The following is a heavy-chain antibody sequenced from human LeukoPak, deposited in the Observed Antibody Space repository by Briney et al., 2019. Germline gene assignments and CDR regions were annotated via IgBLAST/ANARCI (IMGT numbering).Heavy chain of an antibody. CDR1: GYTFTSYD. Sequence: ASVKVSCKASGYTFTSYDINWVRQATGQGLEWMGWMNPNSGNTGYAQKFQGRVTMTRDTSTSTVYMELSSLRFEDTAVYYCARTRIAAAGEPIDYWGQGTLVTVSS. J-gene: IGHJ4*02. CDR3: ARTRIAAAGEPIDY. D-gene: IGHD6-13*01. V-gene: IGHV1-8*01. CDR2: MNPNSGNT.